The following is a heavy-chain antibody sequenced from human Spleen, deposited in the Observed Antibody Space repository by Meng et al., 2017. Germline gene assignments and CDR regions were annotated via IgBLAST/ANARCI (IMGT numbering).Heavy chain of an antibody. J-gene: IGHJ4*02. Sequence: QLRPWGAGLLEPAETLSLPCAVYGGSFSGYYWNWIRQPPGRGLEWIGEINHSGTTNYNPSLKSRVTISVDTSKNQFSLKLSSVTAADTAVYYCAGARSPRIFDYWGQGALVTVSS. CDR3: AGARSPRIFDY. CDR1: GGSFSGYY. D-gene: IGHD1-26*01. CDR2: INHSGTT. V-gene: IGHV4-34*01.